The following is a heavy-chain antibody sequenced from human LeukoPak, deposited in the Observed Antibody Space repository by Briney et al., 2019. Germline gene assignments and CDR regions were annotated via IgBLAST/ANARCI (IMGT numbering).Heavy chain of an antibody. D-gene: IGHD3-10*01. CDR2: IWYDGSNK. CDR1: GSTFSSYG. CDR3: ARDRYYYGSGSYLDY. V-gene: IGHV3-33*01. J-gene: IGHJ4*02. Sequence: PGRSLRLSCAASGSTFSSYGMHWVRQAPGKGLEWVAVIWYDGSNKYYADSVKGRFTISRDNSKNTLYLQMNSLRAEDTAVYYCARDRYYYGSGSYLDYWGQGTLVTVSS.